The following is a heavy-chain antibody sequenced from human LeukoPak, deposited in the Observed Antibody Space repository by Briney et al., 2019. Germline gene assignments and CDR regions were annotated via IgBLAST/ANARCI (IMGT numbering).Heavy chain of an antibody. CDR3: AKVDYGDYGRFDY. D-gene: IGHD4-17*01. CDR2: ISGSGGST. CDR1: GFTFSSYA. Sequence: GGSLRLSCAASGFTFSSYAMSWVRQAPGKGLEWVSAISGSGGSTYYADSVKGRFTISRDNSKNTLYPQMNSLRAEDTAVYYCAKVDYGDYGRFDYWGQGTLVTVSS. V-gene: IGHV3-23*01. J-gene: IGHJ4*02.